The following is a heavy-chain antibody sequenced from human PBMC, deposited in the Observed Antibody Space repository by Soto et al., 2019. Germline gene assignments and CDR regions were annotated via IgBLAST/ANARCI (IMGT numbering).Heavy chain of an antibody. CDR1: GYTFTSYG. D-gene: IGHD6-13*01. V-gene: IGHV1-18*01. Sequence: QVQLVQSGAEVKKPGASVKVSCKASGYTFTSYGISWVRQAPGQGLEWMGWISAYNGNTNYAQKLQGRVTMTTDTATSTAYMEVRSLRSNDTAVYYCARVRGIAAAGRYWYFDLWGRGTLVTVSS. CDR2: ISAYNGNT. CDR3: ARVRGIAAAGRYWYFDL. J-gene: IGHJ2*01.